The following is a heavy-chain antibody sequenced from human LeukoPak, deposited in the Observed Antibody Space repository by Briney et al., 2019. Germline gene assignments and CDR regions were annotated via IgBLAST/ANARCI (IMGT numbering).Heavy chain of an antibody. CDR3: ARSGEVALRFLEFPY. CDR2: INPSGGST. V-gene: IGHV1-46*01. J-gene: IGHJ4*02. D-gene: IGHD3-3*01. CDR1: GYTFTSYY. Sequence: GASVKVSCKASGYTFTSYYMHWVRQAPGQGLEWMGIINPSGGSTSYAQKFQGRVTMTRDMSTSTVYMELSSLRSEDTAVYYCARSGEVALRFLEFPYWGQGTLVTVSS.